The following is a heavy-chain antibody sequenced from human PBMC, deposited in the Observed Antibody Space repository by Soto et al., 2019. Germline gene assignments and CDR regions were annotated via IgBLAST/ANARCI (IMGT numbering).Heavy chain of an antibody. CDR1: GGSIGTYY. Sequence: SETLSLTCTVSGGSIGTYYWSWIRQPPGKGLEWIGYIYYRGNTDYNPSLNSRVTISVDTSKNQFSLKLSSVTAADTAVYYCARLATQRLVFNVWGKGTLVPVSS. V-gene: IGHV4-59*08. CDR2: IYYRGNT. D-gene: IGHD6-13*01. CDR3: ARLATQRLVFNV. J-gene: IGHJ4*02.